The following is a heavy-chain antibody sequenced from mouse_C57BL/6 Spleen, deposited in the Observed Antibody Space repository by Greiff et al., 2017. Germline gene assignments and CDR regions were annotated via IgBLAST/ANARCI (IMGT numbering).Heavy chain of an antibody. V-gene: IGHV1-64*01. Sequence: VQLQQPGAVLVKPGASVTLFCMASGYTFTSYWMHWVKQRPGQGLEWIGMIPPNSGSTNYNEKFKSKATLTVDKSSSTAYMQLSSLTSEDSAVYYFARRDGYYAMGNWGQGPSVTVAS. J-gene: IGHJ4*01. CDR1: GYTFTSYW. CDR3: ARRDGYYAMGN. D-gene: IGHD2-3*01. CDR2: IPPNSGST.